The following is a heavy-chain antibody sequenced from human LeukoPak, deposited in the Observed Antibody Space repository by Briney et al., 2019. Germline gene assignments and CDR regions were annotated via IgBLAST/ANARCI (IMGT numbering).Heavy chain of an antibody. J-gene: IGHJ4*02. Sequence: GASVKVSCKASGYNFNTFGISWVRQAPGQGLEWMGWISAYTGNTNYALKFQGRVTITTDRSTSTAYMDLRSLRSDDTAVYYCTRVASTTCDCPDYFDYWGQGTLVTVSS. CDR1: GYNFNTFG. D-gene: IGHD2-2*01. CDR2: ISAYTGNT. CDR3: TRVASTTCDCPDYFDY. V-gene: IGHV1-18*01.